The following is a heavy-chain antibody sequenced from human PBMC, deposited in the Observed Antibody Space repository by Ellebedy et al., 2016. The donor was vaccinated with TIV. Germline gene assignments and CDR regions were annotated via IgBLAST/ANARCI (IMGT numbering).Heavy chain of an antibody. V-gene: IGHV3-23*01. CDR3: AKASRYSSGWYFLS. CDR2: ISGGGANT. Sequence: GESLKISCAASGFAFKNYAMSWVRQAPGKGLEWVSAISGGGANTYYADSMTGRFTISRDNSKNTLYLQMSDLRAEDTAQYYCAKASRYSSGWYFLSWGRGTLVTFSA. J-gene: IGHJ4*02. CDR1: GFAFKNYA. D-gene: IGHD6-19*01.